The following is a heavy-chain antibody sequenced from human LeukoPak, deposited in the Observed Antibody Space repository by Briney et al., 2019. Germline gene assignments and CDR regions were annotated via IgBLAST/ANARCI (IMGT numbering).Heavy chain of an antibody. CDR1: GYTFINYG. J-gene: IGHJ4*02. Sequence: ASVKVSCKASGYTFINYGITWVRQPPGQGLEWMGWICRNKGNTKFAQKLQGRVTMTTDTSTTTAYMELRSLRSDDTAVYYCAKSGRYDILTGYYIDYWGREPWSPSPQ. V-gene: IGHV1-18*01. D-gene: IGHD3-9*01. CDR3: AKSGRYDILTGYYIDY. CDR2: ICRNKGNT.